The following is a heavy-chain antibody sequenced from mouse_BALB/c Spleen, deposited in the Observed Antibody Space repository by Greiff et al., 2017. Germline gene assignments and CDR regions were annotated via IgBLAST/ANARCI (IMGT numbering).Heavy chain of an antibody. D-gene: IGHD2-3*01. CDR2: ISSGGST. J-gene: IGHJ4*01. Sequence: EVHLVESGGGLVKPGGSLKLSCAASGFTFSSYAMSWVRQTPEKRLEWVASISSGGSTYYPDSVKGRFTISRDNARNILYLQMSSLRSEDTAMYYCAYYDGYLYYAMDYWGQGTSVTVSS. CDR1: GFTFSSYA. V-gene: IGHV5-6-5*01. CDR3: AYYDGYLYYAMDY.